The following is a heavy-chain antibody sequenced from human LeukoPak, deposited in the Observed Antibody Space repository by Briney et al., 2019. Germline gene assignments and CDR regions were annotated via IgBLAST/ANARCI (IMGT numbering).Heavy chain of an antibody. D-gene: IGHD1-1*01. CDR2: INHSGST. CDR1: GGSFSGYY. V-gene: IGHV4-34*01. J-gene: IGHJ4*02. CDR3: ARVQLERRLKRPAPGLRSYYFDY. Sequence: PSETLSLTCAVYGGSFSGYYWSWIRQPPGKGLEWIGEINHSGSTNYNPSLKSRVTISVDTSKNQFSQKLSSVTAADTAVYYCARVQLERRLKRPAPGLRSYYFDYWGQGTLVTVSS.